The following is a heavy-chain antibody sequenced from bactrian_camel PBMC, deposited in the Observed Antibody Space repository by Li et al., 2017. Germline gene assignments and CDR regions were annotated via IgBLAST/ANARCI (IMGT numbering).Heavy chain of an antibody. CDR1: GFTLSSYY. D-gene: IGHD3*01. J-gene: IGHJ4*01. CDR2: ITKHDGHT. V-gene: IGHV3S6*01. Sequence: HVQLVESGGGLVQPWGSPGLSCAASGFTLSSYYIDWVRQVPGKGLEWVSRITKHDGHTGYLDSVKGRFTISRDNAKNTVYLQMNSLKSEDTALYYCATGFLWRFTATELEYNYWGQGTQVTVS. CDR3: ATGFLWRFTATELEYNY.